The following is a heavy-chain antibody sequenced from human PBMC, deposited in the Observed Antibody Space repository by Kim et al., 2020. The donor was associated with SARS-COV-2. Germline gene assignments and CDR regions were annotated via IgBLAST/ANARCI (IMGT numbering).Heavy chain of an antibody. J-gene: IGHJ5*02. D-gene: IGHD3-10*01. CDR3: ARGWGRRAPYGSGSYYTPLVGRWFDP. CDR1: GGSFSGYY. CDR2: INHSGST. V-gene: IGHV4-34*01. Sequence: SETQSLTCAVYGGSFSGYYWSWIRQPPGKGLEWIGEINHSGSTNYNPSLKSRVTISVDTSKNQFSLKLSSVTAADTAVYYCARGWGRRAPYGSGSYYTPLVGRWFDPWGQGTLVTVSS.